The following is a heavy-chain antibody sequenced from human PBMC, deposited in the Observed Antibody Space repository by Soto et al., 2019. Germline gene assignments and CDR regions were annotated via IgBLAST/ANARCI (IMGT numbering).Heavy chain of an antibody. CDR2: IYYSGST. V-gene: IGHV4-31*03. J-gene: IGHJ2*01. CDR1: GGSISSGGYY. CDR3: ARDPVGYYYDSSGPRYFDL. Sequence: QVQLQESGPGLVKPSQTLSLTCTVSGGSISSGGYYWSWIRQHPGKGLEWIGYIYYSGSTYYNPSLKSRVTISVDTSKNQFSLKLSSVTAADTAVYYCARDPVGYYYDSSGPRYFDLWGRGTLVTVSS. D-gene: IGHD3-22*01.